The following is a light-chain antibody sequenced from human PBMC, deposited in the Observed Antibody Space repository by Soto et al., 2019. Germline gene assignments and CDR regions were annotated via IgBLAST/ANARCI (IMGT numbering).Light chain of an antibody. V-gene: IGKV1-39*01. CDR2: AAS. CDR1: QSISKF. Sequence: DFELTQSPSSLSAFVGDRVSISCPASQSISKFLSWYQQRPGTAPKLLIYAASSLESGVPSRFSGSGSGTDFTLTISSLQPEDFATYYCQQNYNTPITFGQGTRLEIK. CDR3: QQNYNTPIT. J-gene: IGKJ5*01.